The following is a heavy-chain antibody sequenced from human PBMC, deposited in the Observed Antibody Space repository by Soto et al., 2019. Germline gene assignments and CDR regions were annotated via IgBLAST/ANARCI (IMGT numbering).Heavy chain of an antibody. CDR2: ISYDGSNK. CDR3: ARAIMVAAAPDHYYYGMDV. V-gene: IGHV3-30-3*01. CDR1: GFTFSSYA. Sequence: QPVGSLRLSCAASGFTFSSYAMHWVRQAPGKGLEWVAVISYDGSNKYYADSVKGRFTISRDNSKNTLYLQMNSLRAEDTAVYYCARAIMVAAAPDHYYYGMDVWGQGTTVTVSS. D-gene: IGHD2-15*01. J-gene: IGHJ6*02.